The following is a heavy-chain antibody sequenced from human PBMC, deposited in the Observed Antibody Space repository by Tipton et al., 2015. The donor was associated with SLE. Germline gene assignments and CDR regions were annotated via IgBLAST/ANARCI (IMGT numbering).Heavy chain of an antibody. J-gene: IGHJ2*01. V-gene: IGHV5-51*01. D-gene: IGHD3-10*01. CDR3: ARRVVRGVIDYWYFDL. Sequence: WIRQPPGKGLEWMGIIYPGDSDTRYSPSFQGQVTISADKSISTAYLQWSSLKASDTAMYYCARRVVRGVIDYWYFDLWGRGTLVTVSS. CDR2: IYPGDSDT.